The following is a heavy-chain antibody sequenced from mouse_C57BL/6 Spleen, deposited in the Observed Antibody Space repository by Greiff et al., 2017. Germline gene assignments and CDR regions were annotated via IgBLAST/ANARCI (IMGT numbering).Heavy chain of an antibody. CDR1: GYTFTSYT. Sequence: QVQLQQSGAELARPGASVTMSCKASGYTFTSYTMHWVKQRPGQGLEWIGYINPSSGYTKYNQKFKDKATLTADKSSSTAYMQLSSLTSEDSAVYYCAREGYGSSPFDYWGQGTTLTVSS. D-gene: IGHD1-1*01. J-gene: IGHJ2*01. V-gene: IGHV1-4*01. CDR2: INPSSGYT. CDR3: AREGYGSSPFDY.